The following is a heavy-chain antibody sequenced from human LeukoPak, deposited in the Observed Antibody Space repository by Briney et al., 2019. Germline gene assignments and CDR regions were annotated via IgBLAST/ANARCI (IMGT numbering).Heavy chain of an antibody. V-gene: IGHV3-74*01. CDR2: INEDGSTT. D-gene: IGHD1-26*01. J-gene: IGHJ4*02. Sequence: TGGSLRLSCAASGFIFSSNWMHWVRHAPGKGLVWVSRINEDGSTTNHADSVKGRFTISRDNAKNTLYMQMNSLRAEDTAVYYCVRDLGGRSGHWGQGTLVTVSS. CDR3: VRDLGGRSGH. CDR1: GFIFSSNW.